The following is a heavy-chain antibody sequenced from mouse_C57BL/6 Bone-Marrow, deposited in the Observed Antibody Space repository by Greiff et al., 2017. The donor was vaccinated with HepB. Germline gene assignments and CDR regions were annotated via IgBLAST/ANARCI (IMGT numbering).Heavy chain of an antibody. V-gene: IGHV1-64*01. Sequence: QVQLQQPGAELVKPGASVKLSCKASGYTFTSYWMHWVKQRPGQGLEWIGMIHPNSGSTNYNEKFKSKATLTVDKSSSTAYMQLSSLTSEDSAVYYCAREILRYQPDYFDYWGQGTTLTVSS. CDR3: AREILRYQPDYFDY. CDR1: GYTFTSYW. D-gene: IGHD1-1*01. CDR2: IHPNSGST. J-gene: IGHJ2*01.